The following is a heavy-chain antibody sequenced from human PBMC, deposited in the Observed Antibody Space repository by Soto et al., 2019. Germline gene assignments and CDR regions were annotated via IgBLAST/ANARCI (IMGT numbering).Heavy chain of an antibody. Sequence: SQTLSLTCAISGDSVSSNSAAWNWIRQSPSRGLEWLGRTYYRSKCYNDYAVSVKSRITINPDTSKNQFSLQLNPVTHEDTSVYYPAREAHSIVVVPAALDAFDLWGHATLVTVS. D-gene: IGHD2-2*01. CDR1: GDSVSSNSAA. J-gene: IGHJ3*01. V-gene: IGHV6-1*01. CDR3: AREAHSIVVVPAALDAFDL. CDR2: TYYRSKCYN.